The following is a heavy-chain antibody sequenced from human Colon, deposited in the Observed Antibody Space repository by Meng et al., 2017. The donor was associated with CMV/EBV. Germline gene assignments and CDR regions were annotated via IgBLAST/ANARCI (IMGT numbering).Heavy chain of an antibody. CDR3: AKGQGILYD. J-gene: IGHJ4*02. D-gene: IGHD1-14*01. CDR2: ISTRGNYI. Sequence: GGSLRLSCTASGFSFSAYSMIWVRQAQGKGLEWVASISTRGNYIYYTDSVKGRFTISRDNARNSLTLQMNSLRAEDTAVYYCAKGQGILYDWGQGTLVTVSS. V-gene: IGHV3-21*01. CDR1: GFSFSAYS.